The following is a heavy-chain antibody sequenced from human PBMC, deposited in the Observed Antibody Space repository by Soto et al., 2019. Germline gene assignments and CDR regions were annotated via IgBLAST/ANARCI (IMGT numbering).Heavy chain of an antibody. Sequence: QVQLQESGPGLVKPSQTLSLTCTVSGGSISSGGYYWSWIRQHPGKGLEWIGYIYYNGSTYYNPSLKSRVTISVDTSKNQFSLKLSSVTAADTAVYYCARDIAVAGNDAFDIWGQGTMVTVSS. D-gene: IGHD6-19*01. V-gene: IGHV4-31*03. CDR3: ARDIAVAGNDAFDI. J-gene: IGHJ3*02. CDR1: GGSISSGGYY. CDR2: IYYNGST.